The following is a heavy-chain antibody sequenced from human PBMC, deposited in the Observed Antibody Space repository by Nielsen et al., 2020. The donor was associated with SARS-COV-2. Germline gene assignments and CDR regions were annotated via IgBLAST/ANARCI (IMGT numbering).Heavy chain of an antibody. CDR3: ARDLHHGMDV. V-gene: IGHV3-30*04. J-gene: IGHJ6*02. CDR2: ISYDRSNK. CDR1: GFTFSSYA. Sequence: GESLKISCAASGFTFSSYAMHWVRQAPGKGLEWVAVISYDRSNKYYADSVKGRFTISRDNSKNTLYLQMNSLRAEDTAVYYCARDLHHGMDVWGQGTTVTVSS.